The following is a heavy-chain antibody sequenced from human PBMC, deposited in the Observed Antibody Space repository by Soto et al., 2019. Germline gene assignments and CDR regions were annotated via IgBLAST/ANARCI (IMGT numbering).Heavy chain of an antibody. D-gene: IGHD1-26*01. Sequence: GGSLRLSCAASGFTFSSYEMNWVRQAPGKGLEWVSYISSGASTIYYADSVKGRFTISRDNAKNSLYLQMNSLRAEDTAVYYCARGTPGSHWGQGTLVTVSS. V-gene: IGHV3-48*03. CDR3: ARGTPGSH. CDR1: GFTFSSYE. CDR2: ISSGASTI. J-gene: IGHJ4*02.